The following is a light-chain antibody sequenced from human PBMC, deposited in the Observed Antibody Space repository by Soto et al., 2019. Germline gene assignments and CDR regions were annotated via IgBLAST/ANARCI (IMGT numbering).Light chain of an antibody. CDR3: CSYAASNTLM. CDR1: TSDIGGYNL. J-gene: IGLJ3*02. V-gene: IGLV2-23*01. CDR2: EGN. Sequence: QSALTQPASVSGSPGQSITISCTGTTSDIGGYNLVSWYQQHPGKAPKLMIYEGNKRPSGVSTRFSGSKSGNTASLTISGLQAEDEADYYCCSYAASNTLMFGGGTQLTVL.